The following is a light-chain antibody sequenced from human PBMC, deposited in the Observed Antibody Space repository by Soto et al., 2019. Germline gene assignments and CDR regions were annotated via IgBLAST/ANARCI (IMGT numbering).Light chain of an antibody. Sequence: DIQMTQSPSTLSASVGDRVTITCRASQTISGLLAWYQQKPGKAPKLLIYKTSSLQSRVPSRFIGRGSGTEVTLTISSLQPDDFATYYCQQYENFSPFGGGTKVEIK. CDR3: QQYENFSP. V-gene: IGKV1-5*03. CDR1: QTISGL. J-gene: IGKJ4*02. CDR2: KTS.